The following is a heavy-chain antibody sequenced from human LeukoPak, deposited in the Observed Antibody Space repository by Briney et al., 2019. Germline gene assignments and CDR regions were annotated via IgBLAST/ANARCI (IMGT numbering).Heavy chain of an antibody. CDR3: ARGAYDYVWGSQTEGFDY. D-gene: IGHD3-16*01. CDR2: IYYSGST. V-gene: IGHV4-59*01. CDR1: GGSISSYY. J-gene: IGHJ4*02. Sequence: SETLSLTCTVSGGSISSYYWSWIRQPPGKRLEWIGYIYYSGSTNYNPSLKSRVTISVDTSKNQFSLKLSSVTAADTAVYYCARGAYDYVWGSQTEGFDYWGQGTLVTVSS.